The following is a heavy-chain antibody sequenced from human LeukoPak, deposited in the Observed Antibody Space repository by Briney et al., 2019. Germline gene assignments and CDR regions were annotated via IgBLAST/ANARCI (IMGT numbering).Heavy chain of an antibody. V-gene: IGHV4-4*07. CDR1: GGSISSYY. J-gene: IGHJ4*02. Sequence: SETLSLTCTVSGGSISSYYRSWIRQPAGKGLEWIGRIYTSGSTNYNPSLKSRVTMSVDTSKNQFSLKLSSVTAADTAVHYCARDSIAVAATYYFDYWGQGTLVTVSS. D-gene: IGHD6-19*01. CDR2: IYTSGST. CDR3: ARDSIAVAATYYFDY.